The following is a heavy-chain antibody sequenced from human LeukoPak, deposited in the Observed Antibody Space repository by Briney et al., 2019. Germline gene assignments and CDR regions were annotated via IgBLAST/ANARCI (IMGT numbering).Heavy chain of an antibody. D-gene: IGHD4-17*01. CDR3: ARGDYGDYHDAFDI. V-gene: IGHV4-34*01. CDR2: INHSGST. CDR1: GGSFSGYY. J-gene: IGHJ3*02. Sequence: SETLSLTCAVYGGSFSGYYWCWIRQPPGKGLEWIGEINHSGSTNYNPSLRSRVTISVDTSKNQFSLKLSSVTAADTAVYYCARGDYGDYHDAFDIWGQGTMVTVSS.